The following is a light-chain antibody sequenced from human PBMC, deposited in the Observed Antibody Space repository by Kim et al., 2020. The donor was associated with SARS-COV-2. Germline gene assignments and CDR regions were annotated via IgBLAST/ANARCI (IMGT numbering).Light chain of an antibody. CDR3: QAWDSNTAV. CDR2: QDS. Sequence: VSPGQTVNMTCSGDKLGDKYACWYQKKAGQSPELVIYQDSNRPSGIPERFSGSNSGNTATLTISGTQPLDEGDYYCQAWDSNTAVFGGGTQLTVL. J-gene: IGLJ3*02. V-gene: IGLV3-1*01. CDR1: KLGDKY.